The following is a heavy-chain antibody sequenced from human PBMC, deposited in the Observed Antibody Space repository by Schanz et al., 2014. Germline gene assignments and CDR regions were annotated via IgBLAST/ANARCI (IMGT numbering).Heavy chain of an antibody. J-gene: IGHJ4*02. CDR3: ARLEYTSGWQGFDY. CDR2: IYHTGST. CDR1: GGDISGSSYY. V-gene: IGHV4-39*07. D-gene: IGHD1-1*01. Sequence: QLQLQESGPGLVKPSETLSLTCRVSGGDISGSSYYWGWIRQPPGKGLEWIGQIYHTGSTDFNPSLKSRVTISVDNSKNQFSLRLSSVTAADTAVYYCARLEYTSGWQGFDYWGQGILVTVSP.